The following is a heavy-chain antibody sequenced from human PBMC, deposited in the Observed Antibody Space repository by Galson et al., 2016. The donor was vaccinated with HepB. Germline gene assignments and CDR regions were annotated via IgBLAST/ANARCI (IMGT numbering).Heavy chain of an antibody. Sequence: SCKASGYSFSDYGITWVRQAPGQGPEWMAWIRAHNGDKSYAHKLQDRVTLTAETSASTAYMELRSLDSNDTAVYYCARGGWGSWGYFDLWGRGTRVTVSS. J-gene: IGHJ2*01. V-gene: IGHV1-18*04. CDR2: IRAHNGDK. CDR1: GYSFSDYG. D-gene: IGHD6-19*01. CDR3: ARGGWGSWGYFDL.